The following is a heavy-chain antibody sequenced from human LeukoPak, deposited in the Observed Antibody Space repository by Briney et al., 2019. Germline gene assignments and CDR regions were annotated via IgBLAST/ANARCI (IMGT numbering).Heavy chain of an antibody. V-gene: IGHV4-59*01. CDR1: GGSISSYY. CDR2: IYYSGST. D-gene: IGHD2-2*01. CDR3: ARDLVVPAAMPYYYYYYMDV. J-gene: IGHJ6*03. Sequence: KPSETLSLTCTVSGGSISSYYWSWLRQPPGKGLEWSGNIYYSGSTNYNPSLKSRVTISVDTSKNQFSLKLSSVTAADTAVYYCARDLVVPAAMPYYYYYYMDVWGKGTTVTVSS.